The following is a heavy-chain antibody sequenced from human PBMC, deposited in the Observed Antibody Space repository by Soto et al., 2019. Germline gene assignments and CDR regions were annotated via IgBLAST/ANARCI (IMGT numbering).Heavy chain of an antibody. J-gene: IGHJ5*02. CDR2: IYIRGTT. CDR3: ARNPYVRGNYYFFDP. CDR1: GTSIRSYF. D-gene: IGHD3-22*01. Sequence: SETLPLTCSVSGTSIRSYFWSWVRQPAGQGLEWIGHIYIRGTTGYNPSLEGRVTLSLDTSKNQVSLVVTSVTAADTAGYYCARNPYVRGNYYFFDPWGPGTLVTVSS. V-gene: IGHV4-4*07.